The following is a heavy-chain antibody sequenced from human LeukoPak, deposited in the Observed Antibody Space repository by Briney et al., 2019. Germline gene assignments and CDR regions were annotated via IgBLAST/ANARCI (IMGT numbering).Heavy chain of an antibody. D-gene: IGHD3-10*01. V-gene: IGHV4-59*01. J-gene: IGHJ4*02. CDR2: IFDNGNT. Sequence: SETLSLTCTVSGGSINNYYWSWIRQPPGKGLEWIGYIFDNGNTNYNPSLKSRVTISLDTSKNQFSLKLSSVTAADTAVYYCARARYYYGHYFDYWGQGTLVSVSS. CDR3: ARARYYYGHYFDY. CDR1: GGSINNYY.